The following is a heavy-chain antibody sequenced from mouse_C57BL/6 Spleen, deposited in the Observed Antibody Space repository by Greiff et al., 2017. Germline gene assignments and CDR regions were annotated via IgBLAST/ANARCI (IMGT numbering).Heavy chain of an antibody. J-gene: IGHJ1*03. V-gene: IGHV10-3*01. CDR1: GFTFNTYA. CDR2: RRSKSSNYAT. CDR3: VRERSGYFEV. Sequence: EVKLMESGGGLVQPKGSLKLSCAASGFTFNTYALHWVRQAPGKGLEWVARRRSKSSNYATYYADSVKDRFTISRDDSQSMLYLQMNNLKTEDTAVYYWVRERSGYFEVWGTGTTVTVSS.